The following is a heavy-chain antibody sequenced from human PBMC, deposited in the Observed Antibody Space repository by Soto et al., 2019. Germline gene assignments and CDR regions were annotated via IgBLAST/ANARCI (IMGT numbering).Heavy chain of an antibody. V-gene: IGHV4-59*01. J-gene: IGHJ5*02. CDR3: ARVGAARNWFDP. CDR1: GGSLKNYF. CDR2: IYYIGTT. D-gene: IGHD1-26*01. Sequence: PSETLSLTCTVSGGSLKNYFWSWIRQPPGGGLEWIGHIYYIGTTYYNPSLQSRVAMSVDTSKNQFSLNVTSVTAADTAIYYCARVGAARNWFDPWGQGTLVTVSS.